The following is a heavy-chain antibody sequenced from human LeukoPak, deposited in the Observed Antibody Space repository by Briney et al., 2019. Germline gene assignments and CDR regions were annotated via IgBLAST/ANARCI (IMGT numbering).Heavy chain of an antibody. D-gene: IGHD4-23*01. CDR1: GGSISSSSYY. J-gene: IGHJ6*03. CDR3: ATRPTPPYYYYYMDV. Sequence: SSETLSLTCTVSGGSISSSSYYWGWIRQPPGKGLEWIGSIYYSGSTYYNPSLKSRVTISVDTSKNQFSLKVNSVTAADTAVYYCATRPTPPYYYYYMDVWGKGTTVTVSS. V-gene: IGHV4-39*07. CDR2: IYYSGST.